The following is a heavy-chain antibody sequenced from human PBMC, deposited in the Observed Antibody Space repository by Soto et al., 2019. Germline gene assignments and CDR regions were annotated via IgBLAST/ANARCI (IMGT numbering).Heavy chain of an antibody. CDR1: GGSISSYY. V-gene: IGHV4-59*08. J-gene: IGHJ4*02. Sequence: PSETLSLTCTVSGGSISSYYWSWIRQPPGKGLEWIGYIYYSGSTNYNPSLKSRVTISVDTSKNQFSLKLSSVTAADTAVYYCGAGQYFSDYWGQGTLVTVSS. CDR2: IYYSGST. D-gene: IGHD6-13*01. CDR3: GAGQYFSDY.